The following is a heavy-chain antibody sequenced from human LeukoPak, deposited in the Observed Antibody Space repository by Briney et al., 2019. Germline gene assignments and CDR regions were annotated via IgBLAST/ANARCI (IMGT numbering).Heavy chain of an antibody. V-gene: IGHV3-30*03. CDR2: ISYDGGNK. J-gene: IGHJ6*03. D-gene: IGHD2-15*01. CDR1: GFTFSSYG. Sequence: GGSLRLSCAASGFTFSSYGMHWVRQAPGKGLEWVAVISYDGGNKYYADSVKGRFTISRDNSKNTLYLQMNSLRAEDTAVYYCAGGRGYCSGGSCYGYYYMDVWGKGTTVTVSS. CDR3: AGGRGYCSGGSCYGYYYMDV.